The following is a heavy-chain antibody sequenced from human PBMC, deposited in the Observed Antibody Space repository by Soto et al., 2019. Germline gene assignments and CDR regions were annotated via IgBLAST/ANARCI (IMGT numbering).Heavy chain of an antibody. CDR1: GGSISSYY. J-gene: IGHJ4*02. D-gene: IGHD3-22*01. Sequence: QVQLQESGPGLVKPSETLSLTCTVSGGSISSYYWSWIRQPPGKGLEWIGYIYYSESTNYNPSLKSRVTISVDTSKNQFSLKLSSVTAADTAVYYCARGLGSPSGYYYEYFDYWGQGTLVTVSS. CDR2: IYYSEST. CDR3: ARGLGSPSGYYYEYFDY. V-gene: IGHV4-59*01.